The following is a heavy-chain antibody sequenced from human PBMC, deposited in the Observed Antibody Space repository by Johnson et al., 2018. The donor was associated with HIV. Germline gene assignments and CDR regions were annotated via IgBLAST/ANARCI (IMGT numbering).Heavy chain of an antibody. V-gene: IGHV3-9*01. CDR3: ARDKVLDAFDI. CDR2: ISWNSGSI. CDR1: GFTFDDYA. J-gene: IGHJ3*02. Sequence: VQVVESGGGLVQPGRSLRLSCAASGFTFDDYAMHWVRQAPGKGLEWVSGISWNSGSIGYADSVKGRFTISRDNSKNTLYLQMNSLRAEDTAVYYCARDKVLDAFDIWGQGTMVTVSS.